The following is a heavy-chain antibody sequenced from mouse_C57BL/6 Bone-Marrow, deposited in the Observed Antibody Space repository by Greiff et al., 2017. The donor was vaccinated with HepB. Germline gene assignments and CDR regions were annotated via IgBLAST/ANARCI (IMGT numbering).Heavy chain of an antibody. D-gene: IGHD1-1*01. CDR1: GYSFTSYW. J-gene: IGHJ2*01. CDR2: IYPGSGST. V-gene: IGHV1-55*01. Sequence: VQLQQPGAELVKPGASVKMSCKASGYSFTSYWLTWVKQWPGQGLEWIGDIYPGSGSTNYNEKIKRKATLTVDTSSSTAYMQISSLTSEDSAVYYCAREEAWYYYGNSYSFDCWGQGTTLTVSS. CDR3: AREEAWYYYGNSYSFDC.